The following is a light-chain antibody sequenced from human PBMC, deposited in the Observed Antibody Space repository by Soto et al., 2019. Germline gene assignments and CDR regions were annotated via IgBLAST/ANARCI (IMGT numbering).Light chain of an antibody. Sequence: DIVMTQSPLSLPVTPGEPASISCRSSQSLLHSNGYNYLDWYLQKPGQSPQLLIYLGSNRASGVPDRFSGSGSGTDFTLKISRAEAEDVGVYYCMQALQTHPLFTFGPGTKVDIK. CDR2: LGS. V-gene: IGKV2-28*01. CDR3: MQALQTHPLFT. J-gene: IGKJ3*01. CDR1: QSLLHSNGYNY.